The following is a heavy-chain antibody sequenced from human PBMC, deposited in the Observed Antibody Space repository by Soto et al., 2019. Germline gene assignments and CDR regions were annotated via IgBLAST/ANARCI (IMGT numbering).Heavy chain of an antibody. CDR2: INPNSGGT. CDR1: GYTFTGYY. J-gene: IGHJ3*02. V-gene: IGHV1-2*02. Sequence: ASVKVSCKASGYTFTGYYMHWVRQAPGQGLEWMGWINPNSGGTNYAQKFQGRVTMTRDTSISTAYMELSRLRSDDTAVYYCERDLRSINMIVVARSAFDIWGQGTMVTVSS. D-gene: IGHD3-22*01. CDR3: ERDLRSINMIVVARSAFDI.